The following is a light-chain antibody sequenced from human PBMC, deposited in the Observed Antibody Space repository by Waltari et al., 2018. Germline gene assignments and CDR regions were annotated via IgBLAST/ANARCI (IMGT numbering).Light chain of an antibody. CDR1: HSVGKS. V-gene: IGKV3-20*01. Sequence: EIVLTQSPGPLSLSPGERATLSCRASHSVGKSLAWYQQKPGLAPRLLIYDASSMATGIPDRFSGSGFGTDFSLTISRLEPEDFAVYYCQKYVSLPATFGQGTKVEIK. CDR2: DAS. J-gene: IGKJ1*01. CDR3: QKYVSLPAT.